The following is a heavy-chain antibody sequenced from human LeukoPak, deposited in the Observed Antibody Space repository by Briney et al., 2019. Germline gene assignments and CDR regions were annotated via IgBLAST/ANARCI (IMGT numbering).Heavy chain of an antibody. CDR1: GGSISSSSYY. J-gene: IGHJ6*03. CDR3: ARDISSIWFGELLFYYYYMDV. Sequence: SETLSLTCTVSGGSISSSSYYWGWIRQPPGKGLEWIGSIYYSGSTYYNPSLKSRVTISVDTSKNQFSLKLSSVTAADTAVYYCARDISSIWFGELLFYYYYMDVWGKGTTVTVSS. CDR2: IYYSGST. D-gene: IGHD3-10*01. V-gene: IGHV4-39*07.